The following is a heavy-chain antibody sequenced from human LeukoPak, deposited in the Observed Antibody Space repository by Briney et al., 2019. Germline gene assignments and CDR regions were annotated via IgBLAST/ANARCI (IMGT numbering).Heavy chain of an antibody. CDR2: IHYSGST. V-gene: IGHV4-59*01. CDR3: ARVFRAAAVDY. J-gene: IGHJ4*02. CDR1: GGSISSYY. Sequence: SETLSLTCTVSGGSISSYYWSWIRQPPGKGLEWIGYIHYSGSTNYNPSLNSRVTISGDTSKNQFSLKLSSVTPADTAVYYCARVFRAAAVDYWGQGTLVTVSS. D-gene: IGHD6-13*01.